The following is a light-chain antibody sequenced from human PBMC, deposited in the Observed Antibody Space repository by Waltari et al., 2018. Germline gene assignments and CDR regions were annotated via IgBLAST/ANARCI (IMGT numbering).Light chain of an antibody. V-gene: IGKV4-1*01. CDR3: QQYFTTPVWT. CDR2: WAS. Sequence: DIVMTQSPDSLAVSLGERATINCKSSQSVLYRSNNKNYLAWYQQKPGQPPKLLIYWASARESGVPDRFSGSGSGTDFTLTISSLQAEDVAVYYCQQYFTTPVWTFGPGTRVEIK. CDR1: QSVLYRSNNKNY. J-gene: IGKJ1*01.